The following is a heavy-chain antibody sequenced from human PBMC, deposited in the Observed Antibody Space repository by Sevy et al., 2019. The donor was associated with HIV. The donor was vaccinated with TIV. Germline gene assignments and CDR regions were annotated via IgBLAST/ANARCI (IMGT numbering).Heavy chain of an antibody. CDR3: ATEPGMGGGLNFDY. CDR1: GYTLTELS. J-gene: IGHJ4*02. CDR2: FDPEDGET. Sequence: ASVKVSCKVSGYTLTELSMHWVRQAPGKGLEWMGGFDPEDGETIYAQKFQGRVTMTEDTSTDTAYMELSSLRSEDTAGYYCATEPGMGGGLNFDYWGQGTLVTVSS. V-gene: IGHV1-24*01. D-gene: IGHD3-16*01.